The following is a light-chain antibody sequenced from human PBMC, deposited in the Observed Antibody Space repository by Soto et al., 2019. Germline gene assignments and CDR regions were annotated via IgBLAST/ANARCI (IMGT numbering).Light chain of an antibody. CDR1: QSISFW. J-gene: IGKJ1*01. V-gene: IGKV1-5*01. CDR2: DAS. CDR3: QQYNGYSPT. Sequence: IRITQSPSSLSASTGDRVTITCRASQSISFWLAWYQQKPGKAPNLLIYDASTLQSGVPSRFSGSGSGTEFTLTISRLQPGDFATYYCQQYNGYSPTFGQGTKVDIK.